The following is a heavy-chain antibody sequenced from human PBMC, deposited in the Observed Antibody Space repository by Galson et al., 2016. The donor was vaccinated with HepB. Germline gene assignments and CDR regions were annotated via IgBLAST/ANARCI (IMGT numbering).Heavy chain of an antibody. Sequence: SLRLSCAASGFPFSSYGIHWVRQAPGKGLEWVAVIWYDGSRKYYVDSVRGRFTISRDNFKNMVYLQMNSLRAEDTAVYYCARDRRSGGYGDDFHIWGQGTMVTVSS. CDR1: GFPFSSYG. D-gene: IGHD2-15*01. CDR3: ARDRRSGGYGDDFHI. CDR2: IWYDGSRK. J-gene: IGHJ3*02. V-gene: IGHV3-33*01.